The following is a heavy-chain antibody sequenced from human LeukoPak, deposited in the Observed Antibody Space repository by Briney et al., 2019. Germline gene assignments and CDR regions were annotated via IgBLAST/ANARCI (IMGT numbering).Heavy chain of an antibody. V-gene: IGHV4-38-2*02. J-gene: IGHJ4*02. CDR3: ARVGTAMIDY. D-gene: IGHD5-18*01. Sequence: SETLSLTCTVSGYSIRSGFYWGWIRQAPGKGLEWIGSIFQGGTTFYNPSLKSRVIISADTSNNEFSLKLSSVTAADTAVYYCARVGTAMIDYWGQGTLVTVSS. CDR1: GYSIRSGFY. CDR2: IFQGGTT.